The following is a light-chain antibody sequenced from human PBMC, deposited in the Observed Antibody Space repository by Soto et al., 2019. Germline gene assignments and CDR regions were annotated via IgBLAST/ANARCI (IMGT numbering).Light chain of an antibody. CDR3: QRRGNLPPP. Sequence: EIVLTQSPATLSLSPGERATLSCRASQSVSIYLAWYQQKPGQAPRLLIYDASNRATGIPARFSGSGSGTDFTLTISSLEPEDFAIYYCQRRGNLPPPFGQGTKLEIK. CDR1: QSVSIY. CDR2: DAS. V-gene: IGKV3-11*01. J-gene: IGKJ2*01.